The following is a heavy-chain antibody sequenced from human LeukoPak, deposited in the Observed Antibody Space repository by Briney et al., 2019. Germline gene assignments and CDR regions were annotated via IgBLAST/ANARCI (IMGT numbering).Heavy chain of an antibody. V-gene: IGHV3-72*01. D-gene: IGHD1-1*01. CDR3: ASLTPSETTLR. J-gene: IGHJ4*02. CDR1: GFTFSSYA. CDR2: RRNKANRYTT. Sequence: PGGSLRLSCSASGFTFSSYAMHWVRQAPGKGLEWVGRRRNKANRYTTEYAASVKGRFTISTDDSENSLYLQMNSLTTDDTAVYYCASLTPSETTLRWGQGTLVTVSS.